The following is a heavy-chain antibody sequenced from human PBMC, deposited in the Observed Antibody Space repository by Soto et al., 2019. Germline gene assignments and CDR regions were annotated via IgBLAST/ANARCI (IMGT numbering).Heavy chain of an antibody. Sequence: QVQLVESGGGVVQPGRSLRLSCAASGFTFSSSGMHWVRLAPGKALEWVAAISNDGSNKYYADSVKGRFTISRDSAKNTLSLQLNSLRTEDTAMYYCARSREQQLTRFRFDHWGQGTLVSVAS. V-gene: IGHV3-30*03. CDR3: ARSREQQLTRFRFDH. CDR1: GFTFSSSG. J-gene: IGHJ4*02. CDR2: ISNDGSNK. D-gene: IGHD6-13*01.